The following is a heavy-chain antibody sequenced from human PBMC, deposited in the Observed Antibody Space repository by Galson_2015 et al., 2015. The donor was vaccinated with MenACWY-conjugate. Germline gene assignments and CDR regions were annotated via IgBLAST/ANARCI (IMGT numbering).Heavy chain of an antibody. CDR3: AKDSVKNYEMMTGYYSD. J-gene: IGHJ4*02. CDR1: GFTFGSYA. CDR2: ISDSGRFT. V-gene: IGHV3-23*01. D-gene: IGHD3-9*01. Sequence: SLRLSCAASGFTFGSYAMTWVRRAPGKGLEWVSTISDSGRFTYYADSVKGRFTISRDNSKNTVFLQMNSLRAEDTAAYYCAKDSVKNYEMMTGYYSDWGQGTLLTVSS.